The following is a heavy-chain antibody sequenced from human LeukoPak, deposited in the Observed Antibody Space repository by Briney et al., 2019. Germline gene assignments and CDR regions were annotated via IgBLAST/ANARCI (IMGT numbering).Heavy chain of an antibody. CDR1: GFTFSSYG. V-gene: IGHV3-30*02. D-gene: IGHD6-13*01. CDR2: IRYDGSNK. J-gene: IGHJ4*02. CDR3: ARGYSSSWFYVHSDY. Sequence: GSLRLSCAASGFTFSSYGMHWVRQAPGKGLEWVAFIRYDGSNKYYADSVKGRFTISRDNSKNTLYLQMNSLRAEDTAVYYCARGYSSSWFYVHSDYWGQGTLVTVSS.